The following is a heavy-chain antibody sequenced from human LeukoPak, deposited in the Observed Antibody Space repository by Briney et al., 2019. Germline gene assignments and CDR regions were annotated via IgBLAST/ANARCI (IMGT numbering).Heavy chain of an antibody. CDR3: ARGAGRSGSDY. CDR1: GFSFSEHY. Sequence: PGGSLRLSCAASGFSFSEHYMTWVRQAPGKGLEWLSYISGSGSDIDYAGSVKGRFAISRYNAKNSLYLQMNILRAEDTAVYYCARGAGRSGSDYWGQGTLVTVSS. V-gene: IGHV3-11*01. D-gene: IGHD6-19*01. J-gene: IGHJ4*02. CDR2: ISGSGSDI.